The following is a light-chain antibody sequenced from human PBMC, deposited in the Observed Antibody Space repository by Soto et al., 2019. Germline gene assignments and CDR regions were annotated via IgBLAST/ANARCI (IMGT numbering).Light chain of an antibody. CDR3: QQYNSYPYT. V-gene: IGKV1-5*03. Sequence: DIQMTQSPSTLSASVGDRVTITCRASQSISSWLAWYQQKPGKAPKLLIYLASSLESGVPSRFSGSGSGTEFTLTISSLQPDDFATYYCQQYNSYPYTFGQGTNLEIK. J-gene: IGKJ2*01. CDR1: QSISSW. CDR2: LAS.